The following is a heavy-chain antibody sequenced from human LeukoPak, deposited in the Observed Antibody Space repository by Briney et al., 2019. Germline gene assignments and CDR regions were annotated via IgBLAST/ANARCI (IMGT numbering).Heavy chain of an antibody. V-gene: IGHV1-69*05. CDR3: ARVVDTAMAYFDY. CDR1: GGTFSSYA. CDR2: IIPIFGTA. D-gene: IGHD5-18*01. J-gene: IGHJ4*02. Sequence: ASVKVSCKASGGTFSSYAISWVRQAPGQGLEWMGGIIPIFGTANYAQKFQGRVTMTRDTSTSTVYMELSSLRSEDTAVYYCARVVDTAMAYFDYWGQGTLVTVSS.